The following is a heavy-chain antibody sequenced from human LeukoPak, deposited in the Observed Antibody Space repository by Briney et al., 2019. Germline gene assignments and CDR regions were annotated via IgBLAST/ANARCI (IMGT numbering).Heavy chain of an antibody. CDR2: ISGDGSGI. J-gene: IGHJ4*02. CDR3: AKGSAQYYFDS. CDR1: GFTFSSYW. V-gene: IGHV3-74*01. D-gene: IGHD3-10*01. Sequence: PGGSLRLSCAASGFTFSSYWMHWVRQLPGKGLVWVARISGDGSGINYADSVKGRFTISRDNARNTLYLQMNSLRAEDTAFYYCAKGSAQYYFDSWGQGTLVTVSS.